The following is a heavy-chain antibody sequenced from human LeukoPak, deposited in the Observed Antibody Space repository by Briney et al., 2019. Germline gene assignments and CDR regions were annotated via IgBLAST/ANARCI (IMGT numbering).Heavy chain of an antibody. V-gene: IGHV3-30*04. Sequence: GRSLGLSCAASGFSFSSYAMHWVRQAPGKGLEWVAVISYDGSNKYYADSVKGRFTISRDNSKNTLDLQMNGLRADDTAVYYCASRRLALDYWGQGTLVTVSS. CDR1: GFSFSSYA. CDR2: ISYDGSNK. CDR3: ASRRLALDY. J-gene: IGHJ4*02.